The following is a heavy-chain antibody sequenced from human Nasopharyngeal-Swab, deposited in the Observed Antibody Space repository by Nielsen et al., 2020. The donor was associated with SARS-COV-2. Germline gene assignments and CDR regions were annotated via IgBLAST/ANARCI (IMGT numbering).Heavy chain of an antibody. CDR1: GYTFTNYG. V-gene: IGHV1-18*01. CDR2: IRTYNGDT. D-gene: IGHD2-2*01. CDR3: AREDIGVVPVAMGYNWFDP. Sequence: ASVKVSCKASGYTFTNYGITWVRQAPGQGLEWMAWIRTYNGDTRYAQNFQGRVTMTRDTSTSTVSMELSSLRSEDTAVYYCAREDIGVVPVAMGYNWFDPWGQGTLVTVSS. J-gene: IGHJ5*02.